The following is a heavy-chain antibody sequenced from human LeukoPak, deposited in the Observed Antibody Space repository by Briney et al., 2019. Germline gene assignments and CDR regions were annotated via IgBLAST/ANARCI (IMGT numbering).Heavy chain of an antibody. J-gene: IGHJ4*02. Sequence: ASVKVSCKPSGDTFSSYVFTWVRQAPGQGLEWMGDINPIFATAHYAQKFQGRVTITTDESTTTAYMELSSLRSEDTAMYYCARASHWLAKGYYFDYWGQGTLVTVSS. CDR1: GDTFSSYV. CDR3: ARASHWLAKGYYFDY. CDR2: INPIFATA. D-gene: IGHD6-19*01. V-gene: IGHV1-69*05.